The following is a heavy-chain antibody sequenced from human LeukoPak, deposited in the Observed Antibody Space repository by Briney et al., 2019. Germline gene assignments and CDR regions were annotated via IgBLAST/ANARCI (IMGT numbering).Heavy chain of an antibody. CDR2: IIPIVGTA. D-gene: IGHD6-13*01. V-gene: IGHV1-69*01. Sequence: SMKVASKASGGTFSSYAIRWVRQAPGQGREWMGGIIPIVGTANYTQKFHGSVTITADETTSTDYMALSSLRSEDKGVYYCARDHGSSWGQGTLVTVSS. CDR1: GGTFSSYA. CDR3: ARDHGSS. J-gene: IGHJ4*02.